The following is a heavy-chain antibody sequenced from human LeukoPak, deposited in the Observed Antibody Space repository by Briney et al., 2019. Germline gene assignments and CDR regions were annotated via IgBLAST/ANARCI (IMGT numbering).Heavy chain of an antibody. V-gene: IGHV1-18*01. CDR1: GYTFTSYG. J-gene: IGHJ5*02. CDR2: ISAYNGNT. Sequence: ASVKVSCKASGYTFTSYGISWVRQAPGQGLEWMGWISAYNGNTNYAQKLQGRVTMTRDTSISTAYMELSRLRSDDTAVYYCARELHPNWFDPWGQGTLVTVSS. CDR3: ARELHPNWFDP. D-gene: IGHD2-21*02.